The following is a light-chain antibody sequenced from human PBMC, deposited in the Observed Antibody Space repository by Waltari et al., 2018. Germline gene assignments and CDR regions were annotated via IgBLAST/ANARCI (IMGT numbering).Light chain of an antibody. J-gene: IGKJ4*01. CDR2: GAS. CDR1: HSVSTIF. CDR3: QQYDRSVS. V-gene: IGKV3-20*01. Sequence: EIVLTQSPGTLSLSPGERATLSCRASHSVSTIFLAWYQQKPGQAPRLLLYGASNRVTGIPARFSGSGSGTDFTLTISRLEPEDSAVYYCQQYDRSVSFGGGTKVEIQ.